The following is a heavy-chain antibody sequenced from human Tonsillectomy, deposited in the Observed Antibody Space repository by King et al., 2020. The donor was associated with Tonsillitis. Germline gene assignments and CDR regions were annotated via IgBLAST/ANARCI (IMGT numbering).Heavy chain of an antibody. D-gene: IGHD2-2*02. CDR2: ISGSGGRT. CDR3: ARDGFCSTTNCYTGAFDF. J-gene: IGHJ3*01. V-gene: IGHV3-23*04. Sequence: VQLVESGGGLVQPGGSLRLSCADSGSTFSSYAMTWARQAPGKGLEWCSSISGSGGRTHYADSVKGRFTSSRDNSKSTRYLQLNNLRAEDTAVYFCARDGFCSTTNCYTGAFDFWGQGTAVTGSS. CDR1: GSTFSSYA.